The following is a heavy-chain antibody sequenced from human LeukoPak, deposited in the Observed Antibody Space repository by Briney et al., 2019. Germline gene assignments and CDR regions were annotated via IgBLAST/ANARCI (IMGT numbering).Heavy chain of an antibody. CDR3: ARYDARYGMDV. J-gene: IGHJ6*02. V-gene: IGHV3-30-3*01. CDR1: GFTFSSYA. D-gene: IGHD1-1*01. CDR2: ISYDGSNK. Sequence: GGSLRLSCAASGFTFSSYAMHWVRQAPGKGLEWVAVISYDGSNKYYADSVKGRFTISRDNSRNTLYLQMNSLRAEDTAVYYCARYDARYGMDVWGQGTTVTVSS.